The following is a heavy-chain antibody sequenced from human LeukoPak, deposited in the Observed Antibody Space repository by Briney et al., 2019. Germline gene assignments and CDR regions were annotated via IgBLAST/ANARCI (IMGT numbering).Heavy chain of an antibody. CDR2: IIPMSGTA. V-gene: IGHV1-69*05. Sequence: SVKVSCKASGGAFNTDAISWVRQAPGQGLEWMGRIIPMSGTANYAQKFQGRVTITTDESTSTAYMELSSLRSEDTAVYYCARDDSSSPQGAFDIWGQGTMVSVSS. D-gene: IGHD6-6*01. CDR3: ARDDSSSPQGAFDI. J-gene: IGHJ3*02. CDR1: GGAFNTDA.